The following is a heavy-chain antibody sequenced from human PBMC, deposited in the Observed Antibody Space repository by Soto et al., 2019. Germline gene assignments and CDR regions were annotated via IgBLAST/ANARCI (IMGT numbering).Heavy chain of an antibody. CDR3: APWRRRAHDFDV. CDR1: GFIVNGKKY. CDR2: VYSADGT. Sequence: DVQVEESGGGLIQPGGSLRLSCAASGFIVNGKKYLTWVRQAPGKGLEWLSAVYSADGTFYADSVKGRFTVPLDNVKNTVYLQMNSLRSEDSGVYYCAPWRRRAHDFDVWGPGTRVTVSA. J-gene: IGHJ3*01. V-gene: IGHV3-53*01.